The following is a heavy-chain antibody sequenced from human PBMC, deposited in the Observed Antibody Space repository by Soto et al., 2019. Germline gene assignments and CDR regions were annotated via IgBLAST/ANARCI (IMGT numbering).Heavy chain of an antibody. J-gene: IGHJ5*02. V-gene: IGHV3-48*03. CDR3: ARVNYYDSSGYYSVPNWFDP. CDR2: ISSSGSTI. Sequence: PGGSLRLSCAASGFTFSSYEMNWVRQAPGKGLEWVSYISSSGSTIYYADSVKGRFTISRDNAKNSLYLQMNSLRAEDTAVYYCARVNYYDSSGYYSVPNWFDPWGQGTLVTVSS. CDR1: GFTFSSYE. D-gene: IGHD3-22*01.